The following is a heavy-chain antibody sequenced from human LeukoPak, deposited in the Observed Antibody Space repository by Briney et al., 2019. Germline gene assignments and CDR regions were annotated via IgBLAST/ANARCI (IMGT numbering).Heavy chain of an antibody. D-gene: IGHD3-22*01. CDR3: AREGWGYNDGRGSFDY. CDR1: GGSISSRSHH. V-gene: IGHV4-39*02. CDR2: IYYSGST. J-gene: IGHJ4*02. Sequence: SETLSLTCTVSGGSISSRSHHWGWIRQPPGKGLEWIGNIYYSGSTFYNPSLKSRVTISVDTSQEQFSLKLSSVTAADTAAYYCAREGWGYNDGRGSFDYWGQGTLVTVSS.